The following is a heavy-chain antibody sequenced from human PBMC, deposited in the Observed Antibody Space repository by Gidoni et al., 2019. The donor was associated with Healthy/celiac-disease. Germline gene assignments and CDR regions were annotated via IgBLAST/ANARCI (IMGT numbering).Heavy chain of an antibody. CDR2: ISWNSGSI. CDR3: AKGVGSGYYSDHFDY. D-gene: IGHD3-3*01. J-gene: IGHJ4*02. Sequence: EVQLVESGGGLVQPGRSLRLSCAASGFTFADYAMHWVRQAPGKGLEWVSGISWNSGSIGYADSVKGRFTISRDNAKNSLYLQMNSLRAEDTALYYCAKGVGSGYYSDHFDYWGQGTLVTVSS. V-gene: IGHV3-9*01. CDR1: GFTFADYA.